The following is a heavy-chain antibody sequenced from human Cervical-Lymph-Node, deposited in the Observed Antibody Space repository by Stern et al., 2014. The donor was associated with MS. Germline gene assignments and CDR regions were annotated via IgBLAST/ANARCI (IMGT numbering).Heavy chain of an antibody. D-gene: IGHD5-18*01. Sequence: MQLVESGAEVKKPGASVKVSCKASGGTFSSYGFNWVRQSPGQGLEWMGGIIPIFGTANYAQNFQGRVTITADGSTSTAYMELSSLRSEDTAVYYCARSGYSNAFDIWGQGTMVTVSS. CDR3: ARSGYSNAFDI. CDR1: GGTFSSYG. J-gene: IGHJ3*02. CDR2: IIPIFGTA. V-gene: IGHV1-69*01.